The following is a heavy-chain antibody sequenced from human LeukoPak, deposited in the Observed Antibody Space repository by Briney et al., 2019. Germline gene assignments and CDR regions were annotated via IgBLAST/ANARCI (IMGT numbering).Heavy chain of an antibody. J-gene: IGHJ4*02. Sequence: GGSLRLSCTASGLTFSTSAFNWVRQAPGKGLEWVASIGPTGSDRYHADSIKGRFTISRDNANNFLYLQMNTLRAEDTAVYYCATETNGRHYDYWGQGTLLTLSS. CDR2: IGPTGSDR. CDR3: ATETNGRHYDY. V-gene: IGHV3-21*06. D-gene: IGHD1-14*01. CDR1: GLTFSTSA.